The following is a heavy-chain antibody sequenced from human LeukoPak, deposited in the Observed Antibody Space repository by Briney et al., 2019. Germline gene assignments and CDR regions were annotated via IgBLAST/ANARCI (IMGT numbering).Heavy chain of an antibody. CDR1: GYSFTDYY. J-gene: IGHJ5*02. Sequence: ASVKVSCKTSGYSFTDYYMHWVRQAPGQGLEWMGWINPNSGGASAAQKFQGRVTMTRDTSITTVYMEVSWLTSDDTAIYYCARADRLHGGPYLIGPWGQGTLVTVSS. CDR2: INPNSGGA. V-gene: IGHV1-2*02. CDR3: ARADRLHGGPYLIGP. D-gene: IGHD2-21*01.